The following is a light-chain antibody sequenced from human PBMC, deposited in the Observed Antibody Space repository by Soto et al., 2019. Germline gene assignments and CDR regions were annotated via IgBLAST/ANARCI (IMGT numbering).Light chain of an antibody. CDR2: GAS. J-gene: IGKJ2*01. CDR1: QRVRSSY. CDR3: QQYGSSPYT. V-gene: IGKV3-20*01. Sequence: EIVLTQSPGTLSLSPGERATLSCRASQRVRSSYLAWYQQKPGQAPRLLIYGASSRATGIPDRFSGSGSGTDFTLSISRLEPEDFVMYYCQQYGSSPYTFGQGTKLEIK.